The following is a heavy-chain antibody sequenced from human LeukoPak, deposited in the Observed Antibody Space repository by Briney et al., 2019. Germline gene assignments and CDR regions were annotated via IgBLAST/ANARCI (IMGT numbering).Heavy chain of an antibody. V-gene: IGHV3-23*01. Sequence: GGSLRLSCAASGFTFNNYAMSWVRQAPGMGLEWVSTISGSGVTTYYADSVRGRFTISRDNSKTTLYLQLDSLRPEDMAIYYCTKSPGQIQLDYFDYWGQGTLVTVSS. CDR1: GFTFNNYA. J-gene: IGHJ4*02. CDR3: TKSPGQIQLDYFDY. CDR2: ISGSGVTT. D-gene: IGHD1-1*01.